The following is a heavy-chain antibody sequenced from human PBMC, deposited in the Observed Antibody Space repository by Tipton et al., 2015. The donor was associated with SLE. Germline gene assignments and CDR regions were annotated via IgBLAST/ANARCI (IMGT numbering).Heavy chain of an antibody. CDR3: ARLDRDLLEWSPLDY. CDR1: GYSFSNYW. Sequence: QLVQSGAELKKPGESLKISCKGSGYSFSNYWIGWVRQMPGRGLEWMGIIYPGDSESKYSPSFQGHVTISADKSISTAHLQWSSLKASDAAMYYCARLDRDLLEWSPLDYWGQGTLVTVSS. J-gene: IGHJ4*02. CDR2: IYPGDSES. D-gene: IGHD3-3*01. V-gene: IGHV5-51*03.